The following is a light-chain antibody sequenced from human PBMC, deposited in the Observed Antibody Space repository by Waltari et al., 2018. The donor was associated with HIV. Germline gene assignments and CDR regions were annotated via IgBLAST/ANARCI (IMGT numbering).Light chain of an antibody. CDR3: AACDDSLNGYV. CDR1: SSNIGTKT. J-gene: IGLJ1*01. V-gene: IGLV1-44*01. Sequence: QSVLTQPPSASGTPGQRVTISCSGSSSNIGTKTVSWYHEVPGTAPKLLIYNNTQLPSGAPDRFSVSKSCTSSSLAISGLQSEDEADYYCAACDDSLNGYVFGTGTKVTVL. CDR2: NNT.